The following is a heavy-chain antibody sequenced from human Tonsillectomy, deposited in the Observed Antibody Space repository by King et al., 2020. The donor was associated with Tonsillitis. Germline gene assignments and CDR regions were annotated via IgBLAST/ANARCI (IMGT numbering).Heavy chain of an antibody. CDR2: IAYDASYE. Sequence: VQLVESGGGVVQPGRSLRLSCAASGFTFTNYGMHWVRQAPGKGLEWVALIAYDASYENYADSVKGRFAISRDNSKNTLYLEMNSLRVEDTAVYYCAKEGIGLSDWYFHLWGRGHLVTVSS. D-gene: IGHD3-16*01. CDR1: GFTFTNYG. J-gene: IGHJ2*01. CDR3: AKEGIGLSDWYFHL. V-gene: IGHV3-30*18.